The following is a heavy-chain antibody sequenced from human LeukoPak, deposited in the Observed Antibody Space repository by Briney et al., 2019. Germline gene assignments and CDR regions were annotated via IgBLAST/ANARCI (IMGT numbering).Heavy chain of an antibody. CDR1: GFTFSSYA. J-gene: IGHJ4*02. D-gene: IGHD2-2*01. CDR2: ISYDGSNK. CDR3: ASANTGYCSSTSCYALDY. Sequence: HPGGSLRLSCAASGFTFSSYAMHWVRQAPGKGLEWVAVISYDGSNKYYADSVKGRFTISRDNSMNTLYLQMNSLRAEDTAVYYCASANTGYCSSTSCYALDYWGQGTLVTVSS. V-gene: IGHV3-30-3*01.